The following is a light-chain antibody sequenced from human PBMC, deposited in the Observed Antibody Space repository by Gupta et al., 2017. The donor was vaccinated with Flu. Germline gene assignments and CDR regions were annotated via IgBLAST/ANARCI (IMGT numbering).Light chain of an antibody. Sequence: SPAERATLSCRASQSVSSNLAWYQQKPGQAPRLLIYGASTRATGIPARFSGSGSGTEFTLTISSLQSEDFAVYYCQQYNNWPPLTFGGGTKVEIK. V-gene: IGKV3-15*01. CDR3: QQYNNWPPLT. CDR2: GAS. CDR1: QSVSSN. J-gene: IGKJ4*01.